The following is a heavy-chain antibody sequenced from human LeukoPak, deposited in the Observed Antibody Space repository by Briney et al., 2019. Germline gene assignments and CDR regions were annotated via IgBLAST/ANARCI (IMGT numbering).Heavy chain of an antibody. D-gene: IGHD6-13*01. CDR2: ITDSGSQT. J-gene: IGHJ5*02. Sequence: GGSLRLSCTVSGFRFSDYAMKWVRQAPGKGLEWVSGITDSGSQTFYADSVKGRFTISRDNSKNTLYLEMNNLRDEDTAIYYCAKDPDSTSLNWFDHWGQGTLVTFSS. V-gene: IGHV3-23*01. CDR3: AKDPDSTSLNWFDH. CDR1: GFRFSDYA.